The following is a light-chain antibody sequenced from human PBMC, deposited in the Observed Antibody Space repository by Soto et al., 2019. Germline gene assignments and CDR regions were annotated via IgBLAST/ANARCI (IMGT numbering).Light chain of an antibody. CDR1: QSVSSN. J-gene: IGKJ1*01. V-gene: IGKV3-15*01. Sequence: EIVMTQSPATLSVSPGERATLSCRASQSVSSNLAWYQQKPGQAPRLLIYGASTRATGIPARFSGSGSGTEFTLTISSPQSEDFEVYYCQQYNNFQRKFGKGTKVDI. CDR3: QQYNNFQRK. CDR2: GAS.